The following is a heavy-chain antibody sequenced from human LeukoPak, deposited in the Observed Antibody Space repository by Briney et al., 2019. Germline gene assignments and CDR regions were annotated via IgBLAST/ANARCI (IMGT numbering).Heavy chain of an antibody. Sequence: GGTLRLSCAASGFTFSTYAMSWVRRAPGKGLEWVSAISGNGGTTYNADSVTGRFTISRDNSRNTLYLQMPSLRAEDTAVYYCAKRGGHYYYASYYTDVWGKGTTVTASS. CDR2: ISGNGGTT. D-gene: IGHD3-16*01. J-gene: IGHJ6*03. V-gene: IGHV3-23*01. CDR3: AKRGGHYYYASYYTDV. CDR1: GFTFSTYA.